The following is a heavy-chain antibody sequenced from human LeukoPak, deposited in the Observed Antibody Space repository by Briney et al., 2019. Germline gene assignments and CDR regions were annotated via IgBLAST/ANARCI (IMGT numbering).Heavy chain of an antibody. V-gene: IGHV4-61*01. CDR1: GGSVSSGSYY. Sequence: SETLSLTCTVSGGSVSSGSYYWSWIRQPPGKGLEWIGYIYYSGSTNYNPSLKSRVAISVDTSKNQFSLKLSSVTAADTAVYYCARAASDFWSGYYYYYMDVWGKGTTVTVSS. CDR2: IYYSGST. D-gene: IGHD3-3*01. J-gene: IGHJ6*03. CDR3: ARAASDFWSGYYYYYMDV.